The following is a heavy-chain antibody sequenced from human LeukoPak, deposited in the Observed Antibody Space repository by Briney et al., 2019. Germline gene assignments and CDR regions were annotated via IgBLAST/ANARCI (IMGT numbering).Heavy chain of an antibody. V-gene: IGHV3-30*07. CDR1: GFTFSSYA. Sequence: GRSLRLSCAASGFTFSSYAMHWVRQAPGKGLEWVAVISYDGSNKYYADSVKGRFTISRDDAKNSLYLQMNSLRAEDTAVYYCARVEGDGYNPWGQGTLVTVSS. J-gene: IGHJ5*02. CDR3: ARVEGDGYNP. D-gene: IGHD5-24*01. CDR2: ISYDGSNK.